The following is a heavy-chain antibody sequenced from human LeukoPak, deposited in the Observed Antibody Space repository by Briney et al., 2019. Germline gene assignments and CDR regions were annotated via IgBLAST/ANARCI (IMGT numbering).Heavy chain of an antibody. Sequence: GASVKVSCKASGGTFSSYTISWVRQAPGQGLEWMGGIIPLFGTPDYAQKFQDRLTITADKSTSTAYMELSSLRSEDTAVYYCARDGYSAHDGLWGQGTLVTVSS. CDR3: ARDGYSAHDGL. J-gene: IGHJ4*02. CDR2: IIPLFGTP. CDR1: GGTFSSYT. V-gene: IGHV1-69*06. D-gene: IGHD5-12*01.